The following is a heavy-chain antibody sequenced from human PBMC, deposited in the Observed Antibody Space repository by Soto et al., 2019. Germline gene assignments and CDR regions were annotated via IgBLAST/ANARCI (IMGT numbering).Heavy chain of an antibody. CDR2: LYSSGTT. CDR3: ARDWSKFSYNYPYYYAMDA. Sequence: EVQLVETGGGLIQPGGSLRLSCTVSGFSVTNSYINWVRQAPGKGLEWVSILYSSGTTYYADSVWGRFTVSRDDSKNTLFLHMNSLRADDTAVYYCARDWSKFSYNYPYYYAMDAWGQGTTVTVSS. V-gene: IGHV3-53*02. D-gene: IGHD5-18*01. J-gene: IGHJ6*02. CDR1: GFSVTNSY.